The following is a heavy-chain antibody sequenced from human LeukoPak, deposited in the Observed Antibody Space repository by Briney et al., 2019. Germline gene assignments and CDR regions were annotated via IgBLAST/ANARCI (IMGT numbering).Heavy chain of an antibody. CDR3: AKASYTTSSCFDY. CDR1: GFTFDDYA. J-gene: IGHJ4*02. V-gene: IGHV3-9*01. D-gene: IGHD6-6*01. Sequence: GGSLRLSCAASGFTFDDYAIHWVRQVPAKGLEWVSGISWNSGSIGYADSVKGRFTISRDNAKNSLYLHMNSLRLEDTALYYCAKASYTTSSCFDYWGQGTLVTVSS. CDR2: ISWNSGSI.